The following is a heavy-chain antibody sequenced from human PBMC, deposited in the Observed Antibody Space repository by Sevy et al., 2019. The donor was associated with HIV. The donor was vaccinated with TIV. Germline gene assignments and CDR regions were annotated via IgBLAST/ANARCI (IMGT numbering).Heavy chain of an antibody. Sequence: GGSLRLSCAASGFTFSSYAMSWVRQAPGKGLEWVSAISGSGGSTYYADSVKGRFTISRDNSKNTLYLQMNSLRAEDTAVYYCAKDLGYCSGGSCYVGAFDIWGQGTMVTVSS. CDR3: AKDLGYCSGGSCYVGAFDI. V-gene: IGHV3-23*01. D-gene: IGHD2-15*01. J-gene: IGHJ3*02. CDR1: GFTFSSYA. CDR2: ISGSGGST.